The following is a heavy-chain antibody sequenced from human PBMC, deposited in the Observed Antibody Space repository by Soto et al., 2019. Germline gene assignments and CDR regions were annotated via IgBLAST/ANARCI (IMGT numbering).Heavy chain of an antibody. CDR2: ISGSGDGT. J-gene: IGHJ4*02. D-gene: IGHD5-18*01. Sequence: GGSLRLSCAASGFTFSSFALSWVRQAPGKGLEWVSAISGSGDGTDYADSVKGRFTISRDNSKNTLYLQMNSLRAEDTAVYYCAGPGYSSQDYWGQGALVSVSS. CDR1: GFTFSSFA. CDR3: AGPGYSSQDY. V-gene: IGHV3-23*01.